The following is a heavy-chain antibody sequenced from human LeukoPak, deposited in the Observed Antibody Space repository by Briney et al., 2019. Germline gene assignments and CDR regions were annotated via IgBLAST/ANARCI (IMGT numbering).Heavy chain of an antibody. CDR2: IDTAGDT. D-gene: IGHD4-17*01. V-gene: IGHV3-13*01. Sequence: PGGSLRLSCAASGFTFSNYDMHGVRQATGKGLEWVSAIDTAGDTYYPGSVTSRFTISRENAKNSLYIQMNSLRAGDTAVYYCARTTVTSGPYWYFDLWGRGTLVTVSS. CDR1: GFTFSNYD. CDR3: ARTTVTSGPYWYFDL. J-gene: IGHJ2*01.